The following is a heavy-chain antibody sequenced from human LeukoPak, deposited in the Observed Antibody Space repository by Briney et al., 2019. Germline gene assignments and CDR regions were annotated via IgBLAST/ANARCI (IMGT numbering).Heavy chain of an antibody. J-gene: IGHJ6*02. CDR2: IYPGDSDT. CDR1: GYSFTSYW. CDR3: ARQTADRRLMNWDYPRHYYYYGMDV. Sequence: GESLKISCKGSGYSFTSYWIGWVRQMPGKGLEWMGIIYPGDSDTRYSPSFQGQVTISADKSISTAYLQWSSLKASDTAMYYCARQTADRRLMNWDYPRHYYYYGMDVWGQGTTVTVSS. D-gene: IGHD1-7*01. V-gene: IGHV5-51*01.